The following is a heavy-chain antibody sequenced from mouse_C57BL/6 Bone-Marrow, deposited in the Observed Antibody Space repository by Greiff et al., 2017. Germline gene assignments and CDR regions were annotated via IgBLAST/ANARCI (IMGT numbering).Heavy chain of an antibody. Sequence: QVQLQQPGAELVRPGSSVKLSCKASGYTFTSYWMDWVKQRPGQGLEWIGNIYPSDSETHYNQKFKDKATLTVDKASSTAYVQLSSLTSEDAAVYYCARENYGRGFADWGQGTLVTVSA. CDR3: ARENYGRGFAD. CDR1: GYTFTSYW. V-gene: IGHV1-61*01. D-gene: IGHD1-1*01. J-gene: IGHJ3*01. CDR2: IYPSDSET.